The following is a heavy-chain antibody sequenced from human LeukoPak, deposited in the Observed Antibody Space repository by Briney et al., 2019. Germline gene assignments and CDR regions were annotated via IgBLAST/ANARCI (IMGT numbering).Heavy chain of an antibody. CDR3: ARVGSGGQWPGRGEFDY. D-gene: IGHD6-19*01. V-gene: IGHV1-46*01. CDR2: INPSGGST. CDR1: GYTFTSYY. Sequence: ASVKVSCKASGYTFTSYYMHWVRQAPGQGLEWMGIINPSGGSTSYAQKFQGRVTMTRDTSTSTVYMELSSLRSEDTAVYYCARVGSGGQWPGRGEFDYWGQGTLVTVSS. J-gene: IGHJ4*02.